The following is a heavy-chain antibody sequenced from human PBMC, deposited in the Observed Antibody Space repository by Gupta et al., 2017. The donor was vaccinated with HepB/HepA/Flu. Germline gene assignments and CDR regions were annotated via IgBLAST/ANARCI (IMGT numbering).Heavy chain of an antibody. J-gene: IGHJ4*02. Sequence: EVQLLESGGGLVQPGGSLRVSCAASGFTLSYFGMKWVRQAPGKGLEWVSGITGSGSTYYADSGNGRFTISRDNSQNTMYLHMNSLRAEDTAIYYCARDECCAAAAGTAFANWGQGTLVTVSS. CDR2: ITGSGST. CDR3: ARDECCAAAAGTAFAN. D-gene: IGHD6-13*01. CDR1: GFTLSYFG. V-gene: IGHV3-23*01.